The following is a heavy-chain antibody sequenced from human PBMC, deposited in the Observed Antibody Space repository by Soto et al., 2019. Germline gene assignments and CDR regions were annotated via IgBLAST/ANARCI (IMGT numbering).Heavy chain of an antibody. V-gene: IGHV3-23*01. J-gene: IGHJ3*02. D-gene: IGHD3-3*01. CDR2: ISGSGGST. Sequence: GGSLKLSFAASGLTFSSYAMTWSRQAPGKGLEGVSAISGSGGSTYYADSVKGRFTISRDNSKNTLYLQMNSLRAEDTAVYYCAKEGHYDFWSGYLPSDAFDIWGQGTMVTVSS. CDR3: AKEGHYDFWSGYLPSDAFDI. CDR1: GLTFSSYA.